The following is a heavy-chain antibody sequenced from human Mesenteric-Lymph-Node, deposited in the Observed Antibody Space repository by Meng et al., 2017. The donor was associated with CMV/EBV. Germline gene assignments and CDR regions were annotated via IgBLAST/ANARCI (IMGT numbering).Heavy chain of an antibody. CDR3: AKSRASTPGIVDD. CDR2: IYGTGNT. D-gene: IGHD2/OR15-2a*01. CDR1: GVSVTRGAYH. Sequence: QLQGPGRGQVKPSGTLSLPCTVSGVSVTRGAYHWSWLRQSPGKGLEWSGYIYGTGNTIYTPSLKSRVTILLETSKNQFSLKLNSVTTADTAVYYCAKSRASTPGIVDDWGQGTLVTVSS. V-gene: IGHV4-61*08. J-gene: IGHJ4*02.